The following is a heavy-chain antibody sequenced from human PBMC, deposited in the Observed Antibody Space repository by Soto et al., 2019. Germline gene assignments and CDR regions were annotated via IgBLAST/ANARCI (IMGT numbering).Heavy chain of an antibody. CDR2: INHSGST. V-gene: IGHV4-34*01. J-gene: IGHJ5*02. Sequence: SETLSLTCAVYGGSFSGYYWSWIRQPPGKGLEWIGEINHSGSTNYNPSLKSRVTISVDTSKNQFSLKLSSVTAADTAVYYYARGVRPAGAVAGGRLPDDQPTNNWFDPWGQGTLVTVSS. D-gene: IGHD6-19*01. CDR3: ARGVRPAGAVAGGRLPDDQPTNNWFDP. CDR1: GGSFSGYY.